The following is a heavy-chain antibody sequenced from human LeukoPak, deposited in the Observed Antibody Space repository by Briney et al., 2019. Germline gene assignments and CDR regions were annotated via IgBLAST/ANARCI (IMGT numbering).Heavy chain of an antibody. V-gene: IGHV1-18*01. Sequence: ASVKVSCKXSGYTFANYGISWVRQAPGQGLEWIAWISAYNGNTNYALKLRGRVTMTTDTSTSTAYLELRSLRSDDTALYYCARDDKRHCSGGSCPAYFDYWGQGTLVTVSS. J-gene: IGHJ4*02. CDR1: GYTFANYG. CDR3: ARDDKRHCSGGSCPAYFDY. CDR2: ISAYNGNT. D-gene: IGHD2-15*01.